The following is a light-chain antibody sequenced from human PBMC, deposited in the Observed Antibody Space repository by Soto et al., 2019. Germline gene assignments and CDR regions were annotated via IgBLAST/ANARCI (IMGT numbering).Light chain of an antibody. CDR1: QSVSSSC. CDR3: HQYGSSPLYT. V-gene: IGKV3-20*01. J-gene: IGKJ2*01. Sequence: EIVLTQSPGTLSLSPGERATLSCRASQSVSSSCLAWYQQKPGQAPRLLIYGASSRATGIPDRFSGSGSGTDFTLTISRLEPEDFAVYYCHQYGSSPLYTFGQGTKLEIK. CDR2: GAS.